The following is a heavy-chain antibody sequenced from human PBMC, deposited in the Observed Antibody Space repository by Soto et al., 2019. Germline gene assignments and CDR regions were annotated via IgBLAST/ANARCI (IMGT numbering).Heavy chain of an antibody. CDR3: ARGLMANFFDS. D-gene: IGHD3-10*01. Sequence: GGSLRLSCAASGFTFSNSWMNWVRRLPGKGLEWVANIKPDGSDKNYVDSVKGRFAISRDNAKNSLFLQMNSLRVEDTAVYYCARGLMANFFDSWGQGTLVTVSS. CDR1: GFTFSNSW. V-gene: IGHV3-7*05. J-gene: IGHJ4*02. CDR2: IKPDGSDK.